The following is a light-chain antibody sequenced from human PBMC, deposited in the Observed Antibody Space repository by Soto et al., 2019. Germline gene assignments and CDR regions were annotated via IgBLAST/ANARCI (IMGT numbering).Light chain of an antibody. Sequence: QSVLTQPASVSGSPGQSITISCTGTSSDVGGYNYVSWYQQHPGKAPKLMIYDVSNRPSGVSNRFSGSKSGNTASLTISGLQAEDVAESYCSSYTSSSTLVFGTGTKVTVL. CDR1: SSDVGGYNY. V-gene: IGLV2-14*01. J-gene: IGLJ1*01. CDR3: SSYTSSSTLV. CDR2: DVS.